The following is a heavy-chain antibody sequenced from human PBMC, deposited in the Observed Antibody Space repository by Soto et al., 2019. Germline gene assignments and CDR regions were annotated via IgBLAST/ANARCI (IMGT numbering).Heavy chain of an antibody. J-gene: IGHJ5*02. CDR2: VYHTGDT. D-gene: IGHD2-21*02. V-gene: IGHV4-4*02. CDR3: AREIVTAGGNNYFDP. CDR1: GGTVASSHW. Sequence: SETLSLTCGVSGGTVASSHWWSWVRQSPGRGLDWIGNVYHTGDTNFNPSLQSRGTFSVDKSNNQFSLRLTSVTAADTAVYFCAREIVTAGGNNYFDPWGPGTLVTVSS.